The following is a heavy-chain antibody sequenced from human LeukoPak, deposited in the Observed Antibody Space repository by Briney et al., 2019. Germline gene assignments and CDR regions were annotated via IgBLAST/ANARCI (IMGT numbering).Heavy chain of an antibody. V-gene: IGHV1-8*01. Sequence: GASVKVSRKASVYTFTSYVINWVRQAAGQGLEWMGWMNPKRGNTDPAQKLQGRVTMTRNTSISTAYMERSTLTSEVSAVYYWARGLGRAVMVTGGGVRFDYWGQGTLVTVSS. J-gene: IGHJ4*02. CDR1: VYTFTSYV. CDR3: ARGLGRAVMVTGGGVRFDY. CDR2: MNPKRGNT. D-gene: IGHD5-18*01.